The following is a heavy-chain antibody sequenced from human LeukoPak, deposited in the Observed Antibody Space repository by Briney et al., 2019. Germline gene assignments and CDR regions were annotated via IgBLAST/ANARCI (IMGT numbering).Heavy chain of an antibody. CDR1: GGSISSSSFY. D-gene: IGHD3-22*01. J-gene: IGHJ4*02. CDR2: IYYSGTT. Sequence: SETLSLTCTVSGGSISSSSFYWGWIRQPPGKGLEWIGSIYYSGTTYYNPSLKSRLTISVDTSKNQFSLKLSSVTAADTAVYYCAGDDSSGYYYFFDYWGQGTLVTVSS. CDR3: AGDDSSGYYYFFDY. V-gene: IGHV4-39*07.